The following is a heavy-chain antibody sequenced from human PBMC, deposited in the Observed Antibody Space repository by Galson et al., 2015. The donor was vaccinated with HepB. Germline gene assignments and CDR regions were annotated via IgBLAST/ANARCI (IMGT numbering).Heavy chain of an antibody. CDR3: AKTFGYNSADY. V-gene: IGHV3-23*01. CDR1: GFIFSTYD. J-gene: IGHJ4*02. CDR2: IRASGTTT. D-gene: IGHD6-19*01. Sequence: SLRLSCAASGFIFSTYDMNWVRQAPGKGLEWVSGIRASGTTTYYADSVKGRFTISRDNSKDTLYLHMNSLRVEDSAVYYCAKTFGYNSADYWGQGTQVTVSS.